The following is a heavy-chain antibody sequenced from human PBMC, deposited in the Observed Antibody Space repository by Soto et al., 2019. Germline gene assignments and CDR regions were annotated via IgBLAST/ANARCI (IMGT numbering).Heavy chain of an antibody. CDR1: GGTFSSYA. V-gene: IGHV1-69*12. CDR2: IILIFGTA. D-gene: IGHD2-8*01. J-gene: IGHJ4*02. CDR3: ARSVDSRGVGQFDY. Sequence: QVQLVQSGAEVKKPGSSVKVSCKASGGTFSSYAISWVRQAPGQGLEWMGGIILIFGTANYAQKFQGRVTITADESTSTAYMELSSLRSEDTAVYYCARSVDSRGVGQFDYWGQGTLVTVSS.